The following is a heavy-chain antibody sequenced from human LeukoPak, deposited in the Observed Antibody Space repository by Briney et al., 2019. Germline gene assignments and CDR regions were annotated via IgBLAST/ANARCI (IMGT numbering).Heavy chain of an antibody. CDR3: ASTDYYYYYMDV. Sequence: GGSLRLSCAASGLTFSDYYMSWIRQAPGKELEWVSYISSSGSTIYYADSVKGRFTISRDNAKYSLYLQMNSLRAEDTAVYYCASTDYYYYYMDVWGKGTTVTISS. CDR2: ISSSGSTI. D-gene: IGHD4-17*01. J-gene: IGHJ6*03. CDR1: GLTFSDYY. V-gene: IGHV3-11*01.